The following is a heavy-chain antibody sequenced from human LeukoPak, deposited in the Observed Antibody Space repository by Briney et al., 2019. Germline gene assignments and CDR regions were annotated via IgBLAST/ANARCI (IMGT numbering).Heavy chain of an antibody. V-gene: IGHV1-18*01. CDR1: GYTFTSYG. CDR3: ARRSYYYDSSGSVYYFDY. Sequence: ASVKVSCKASGYTFTSYGISWVRQAPGQGLEWMGWISAYNGNTNYAQKLQGRVTMTTDTSTSTAYMELRSLRSDDTAVYYCARRSYYYDSSGSVYYFDYWGQGTLVTVSS. CDR2: ISAYNGNT. J-gene: IGHJ4*02. D-gene: IGHD3-22*01.